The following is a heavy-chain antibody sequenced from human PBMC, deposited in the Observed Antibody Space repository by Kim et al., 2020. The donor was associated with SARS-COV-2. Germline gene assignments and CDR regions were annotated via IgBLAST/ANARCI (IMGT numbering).Heavy chain of an antibody. CDR1: GYTFTSYD. CDR2: MNPNSGNT. V-gene: IGHV1-8*01. CDR3: ARGGSPDGDYIVYWYFDL. Sequence: ASVKVSCKASGYTFTSYDINWVRQATGQGLEWMGWMNPNSGNTGYAQKFQGRVTMTRNTSISTAYMELSSLRSEDTAVYYCARGGSPDGDYIVYWYFDLWGRGTLVTVSS. D-gene: IGHD4-17*01. J-gene: IGHJ2*01.